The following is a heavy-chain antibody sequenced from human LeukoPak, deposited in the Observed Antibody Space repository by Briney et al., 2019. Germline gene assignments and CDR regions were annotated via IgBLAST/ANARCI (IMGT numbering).Heavy chain of an antibody. CDR2: ISSRCITI. CDR1: GFTFSDYY. V-gene: IGHV3-11*04. D-gene: IGHD2-2*01. J-gene: IGHJ5*02. CDR3: ARVGGYCSSTSCWGENWFDP. Sequence: PGGSLRLSCAASGFTFSDYYMSWIRQAPGKGLEWVSYISSRCITIYYADSVKGRFTISCDNSKKSLYLQMNSLRAEDTAVYYCARVGGYCSSTSCWGENWFDPWGQGTLVTVSS.